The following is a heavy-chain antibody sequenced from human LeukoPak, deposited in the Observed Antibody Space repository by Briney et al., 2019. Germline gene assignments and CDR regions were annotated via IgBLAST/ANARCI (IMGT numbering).Heavy chain of an antibody. J-gene: IGHJ2*01. D-gene: IGHD3-3*01. CDR3: AKDLGTFGVVLAWYFDL. Sequence: PGGSLRLSCVASGFTLSNYAMSWVRQAPGKGLEWVAAISGSGGSTYYAESVKGRFTISRDNSNNTPYLEVNSLRAEETAVYYCAKDLGTFGVVLAWYFDLWGRGTLVTVSS. CDR2: ISGSGGST. V-gene: IGHV3-23*01. CDR1: GFTLSNYA.